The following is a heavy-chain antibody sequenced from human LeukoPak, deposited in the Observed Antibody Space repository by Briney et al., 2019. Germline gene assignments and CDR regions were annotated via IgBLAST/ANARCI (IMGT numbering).Heavy chain of an antibody. D-gene: IGHD6-19*01. CDR2: INPNSGGA. Sequence: ASVKVSCKASGYTFTGYYMHWVRQAPGQGLEWMGWINPNSGGANYAQKFQGRVTMTRDTSISTAYMELSRLRSDDTAVYYCARESRYSSGWPNIDYWGQGTLVTVSS. CDR3: ARESRYSSGWPNIDY. CDR1: GYTFTGYY. V-gene: IGHV1-2*02. J-gene: IGHJ4*02.